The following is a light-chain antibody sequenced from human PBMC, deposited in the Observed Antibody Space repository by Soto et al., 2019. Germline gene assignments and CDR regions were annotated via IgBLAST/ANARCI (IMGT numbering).Light chain of an antibody. J-gene: IGLJ1*01. Sequence: QSVLTQPPSASGTPGQRVTISCSGSNSNIGSNTLNWYQQLPGTAPKLLIYYDNLRPSGVPARSSGSNSGTSASLAISGLQSDDEADYYCAAWDDSLNGRVFGTGTKVTVL. CDR3: AAWDDSLNGRV. CDR2: YDN. CDR1: NSNIGSNT. V-gene: IGLV1-44*01.